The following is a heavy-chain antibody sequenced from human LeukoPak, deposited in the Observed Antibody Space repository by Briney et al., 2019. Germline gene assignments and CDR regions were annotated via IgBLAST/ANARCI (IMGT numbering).Heavy chain of an antibody. D-gene: IGHD6-13*01. J-gene: IGHJ4*02. CDR3: AKDPRTRIAAAGPFDY. V-gene: IGHV3-23*01. CDR1: GFTFSSYA. CDR2: ISGSGGST. Sequence: GGSLRLSCAASGFTFSSYAMSWVRQAPGKGLEWVSAISGSGGSTYYADSVKGRFTISRDNSKNTLYLQMNSLRAEDTAVYYCAKDPRTRIAAAGPFDYWGQGTLVTVSS.